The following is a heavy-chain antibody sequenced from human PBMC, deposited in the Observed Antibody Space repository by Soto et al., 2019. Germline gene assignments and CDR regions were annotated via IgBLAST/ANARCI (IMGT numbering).Heavy chain of an antibody. V-gene: IGHV3-23*01. Sequence: EVQILESGGGLVQPGGSLRLSCAASGFTFSSSAMNWVRQAPGEGLEWVSVISGSDGSTYYADSGKGRFTISRDNSKNTLYLDMNSLRAEDTAVYYCAKSLNINWKNWFDPWGQGTLVTVSS. J-gene: IGHJ5*02. CDR1: GFTFSSSA. D-gene: IGHD1-1*01. CDR2: ISGSDGST. CDR3: AKSLNINWKNWFDP.